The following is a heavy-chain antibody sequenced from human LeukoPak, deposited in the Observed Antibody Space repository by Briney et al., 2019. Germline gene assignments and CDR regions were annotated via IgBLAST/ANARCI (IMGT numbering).Heavy chain of an antibody. D-gene: IGHD3-10*01. Sequence: PGGSLRLSCAASGFTFSSYEMNWVRQAPGKGLEWIGYIYYSGTTYYNPSLKSRVTISVDTSKNQFSLKLSSVTAADTAVYYCARPGPGYYRSGIDAFDIWGQGTMVTVSS. V-gene: IGHV4-59*08. CDR2: IYYSGTT. CDR3: ARPGPGYYRSGIDAFDI. J-gene: IGHJ3*02. CDR1: GFTFSSYE.